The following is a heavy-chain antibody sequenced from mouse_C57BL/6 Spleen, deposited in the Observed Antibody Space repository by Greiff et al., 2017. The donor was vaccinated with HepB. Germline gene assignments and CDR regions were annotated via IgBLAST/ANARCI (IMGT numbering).Heavy chain of an antibody. CDR1: GFSLSTSGMG. CDR2: IYWDDDK. D-gene: IGHD1-1*01. Sequence: QVTLKVSGPGILQSSQTLSLTCSFSGFSLSTSGMGVSWIRQPSGKGLEWLAHIYWDDDKRYNPSLKSRLTISKDTSRNQVFLKITSVDTADTATYDCARSIYYYGSSGYFDVWGTGTTVTVSS. J-gene: IGHJ1*03. CDR3: ARSIYYYGSSGYFDV. V-gene: IGHV8-12*01.